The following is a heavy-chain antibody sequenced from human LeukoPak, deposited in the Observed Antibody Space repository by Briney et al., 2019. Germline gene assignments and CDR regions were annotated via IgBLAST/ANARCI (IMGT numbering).Heavy chain of an antibody. Sequence: ASVKVSCKASGYTFTGYYMHWVRQAPGQGLEWMGWINPNSGGTNYAQKFQGRVTMTRDTSISTAYMELSRLRSDDTAVYYCATDGVGSRGYGDLDYWGQGTLVTVSS. J-gene: IGHJ4*02. CDR3: ATDGVGSRGYGDLDY. CDR2: INPNSGGT. D-gene: IGHD3-22*01. CDR1: GYTFTGYY. V-gene: IGHV1-2*02.